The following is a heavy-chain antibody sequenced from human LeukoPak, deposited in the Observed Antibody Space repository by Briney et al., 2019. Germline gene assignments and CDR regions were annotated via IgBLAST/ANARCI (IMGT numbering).Heavy chain of an antibody. CDR3: ARDGVDYGDYEGYFDY. Sequence: ASVKVSCKASGYTFTSYARHWVRQAPGQRLEWMGWINAGNGNTKYSQKFQGRVTITRDTSASTAYMELSSLRSEDTAVYYCARDGVDYGDYEGYFDYWGQGTLVTVSS. J-gene: IGHJ4*02. CDR2: INAGNGNT. V-gene: IGHV1-3*01. CDR1: GYTFTSYA. D-gene: IGHD4-17*01.